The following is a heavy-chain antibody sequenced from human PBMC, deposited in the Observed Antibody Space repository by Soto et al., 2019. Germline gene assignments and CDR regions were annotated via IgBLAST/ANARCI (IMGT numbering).Heavy chain of an antibody. CDR1: GFTFSSYG. J-gene: IGHJ3*02. Sequence: QVQLVESGGGVVQPGRSLRLSCAASGFTFSSYGMHWVRQAPGKGLEWVAVISYDGSNKYYADSVKGRFTISRDNSKNTLYLQMNSLRAEDTAVYYCAKCLRGWELPGNDAFDIWGQGTMVTVSS. CDR2: ISYDGSNK. CDR3: AKCLRGWELPGNDAFDI. V-gene: IGHV3-30*18. D-gene: IGHD1-26*01.